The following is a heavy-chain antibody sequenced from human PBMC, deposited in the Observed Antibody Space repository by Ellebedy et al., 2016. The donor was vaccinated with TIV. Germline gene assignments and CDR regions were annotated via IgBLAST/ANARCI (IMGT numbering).Heavy chain of an antibody. J-gene: IGHJ4*02. CDR1: RFTFSNYW. V-gene: IGHV3-33*08. D-gene: IGHD3-9*01. Sequence: GESLKISCAASRFTFSNYWMHWVRQAPGQGLEWVAVIWYDGFNKDYADSVKGRFTISRDNSKSTLYLEMKSLRVEDTAVYYCAREQSPYYEILTGSFDYWGQGALVTVSS. CDR3: AREQSPYYEILTGSFDY. CDR2: IWYDGFNK.